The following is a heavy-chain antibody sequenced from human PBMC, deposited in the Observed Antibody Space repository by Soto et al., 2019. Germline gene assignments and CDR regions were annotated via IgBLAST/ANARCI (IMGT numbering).Heavy chain of an antibody. CDR1: GYTFTSYY. J-gene: IGHJ4*02. V-gene: IGHV1-46*03. CDR2: INPIGGYT. CDR3: ARDKKEEGATNAYYFDY. D-gene: IGHD1-26*01. Sequence: QVQLVQSGAEEKKPGASVKVSCKAAGYTFTSYYMHWVRQAPGQGLEWMGIINPIGGYTNYAQKFQGRGTMTRATSTSTVYMEMSSLRSEDTAVYYCARDKKEEGATNAYYFDYWGQGTLVTVSS.